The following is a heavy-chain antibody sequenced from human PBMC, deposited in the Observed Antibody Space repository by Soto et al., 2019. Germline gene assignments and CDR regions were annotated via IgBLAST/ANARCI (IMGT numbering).Heavy chain of an antibody. Sequence: SVKVSCKASGGTFSSYAISWVRQAPGQGLEWMGGIIPIFGTANYAQKFQGRVTITADESTSTAYMELSSLRSEDTAVYYCASGTYYDFWSGYYLAPPYWGQGTLVTVSS. J-gene: IGHJ4*02. V-gene: IGHV1-69*13. D-gene: IGHD3-3*01. CDR1: GGTFSSYA. CDR2: IIPIFGTA. CDR3: ASGTYYDFWSGYYLAPPY.